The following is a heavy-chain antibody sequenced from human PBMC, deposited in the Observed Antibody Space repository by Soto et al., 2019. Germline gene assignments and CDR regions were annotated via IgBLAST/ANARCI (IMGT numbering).Heavy chain of an antibody. J-gene: IGHJ6*02. Sequence: ASVKVSCKASGYTFTSYGISWVRQAPGQGLEWMGWISAYNGNTNYAQKLQGRVTMTTNTSTSTAYMELRSLRSDDTAVYYCARDSGGQQWLVRSVYYYYGMDVWGQGTTVTVSS. CDR3: ARDSGGQQWLVRSVYYYYGMDV. V-gene: IGHV1-18*01. D-gene: IGHD6-19*01. CDR1: GYTFTSYG. CDR2: ISAYNGNT.